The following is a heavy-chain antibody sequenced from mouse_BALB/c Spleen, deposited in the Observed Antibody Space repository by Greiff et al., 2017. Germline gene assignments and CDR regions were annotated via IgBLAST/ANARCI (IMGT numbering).Heavy chain of an antibody. CDR3: SRGGEYDYDRFAY. CDR1: GFTFSSYA. CDR2: ISSGGST. Sequence: EVMLVESGGGLVKPGGSLKLSCAASGFTFSSYAMSWVRQTPEKRLEWVASISSGGSTYYPDSVKGRFTISRDNARNILYLQMSSLRSEDTAMYYCSRGGEYDYDRFAYWGQGTLVTVSA. D-gene: IGHD2-4*01. J-gene: IGHJ3*01. V-gene: IGHV5-6-5*01.